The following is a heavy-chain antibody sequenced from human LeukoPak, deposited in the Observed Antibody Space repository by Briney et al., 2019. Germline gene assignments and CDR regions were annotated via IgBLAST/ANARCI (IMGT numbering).Heavy chain of an antibody. CDR1: GFTFSSYD. D-gene: IGHD6-13*01. Sequence: GGSLRLSCAASGFTFSSYDMHWVRQATGKGLEWVSAIDTAGDTYYPGSVKGRFTISRDNSKNTLYLQMNSLRAEDTAVYYCATRSGYSSSWYPQWGQGTLVTVSS. V-gene: IGHV3-13*01. J-gene: IGHJ4*02. CDR3: ATRSGYSSSWYPQ. CDR2: IDTAGDT.